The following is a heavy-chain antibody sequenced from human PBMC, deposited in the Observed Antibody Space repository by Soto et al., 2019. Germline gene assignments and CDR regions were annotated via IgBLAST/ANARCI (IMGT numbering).Heavy chain of an antibody. CDR2: IDPTGANT. CDR1: GITFSRHA. V-gene: IGHV3-23*01. D-gene: IGHD3-16*01. J-gene: IGHJ4*02. CDR3: VSWVSAHFDY. Sequence: LRLSCAASGITFSRHAISWVRQAPGTGLEWVSTIDPTGANTHYADSVKGRFTISRDNSRNTLDLQMNSLRAGDTALYYCVSWVSAHFDYWGQRAPVTVSS.